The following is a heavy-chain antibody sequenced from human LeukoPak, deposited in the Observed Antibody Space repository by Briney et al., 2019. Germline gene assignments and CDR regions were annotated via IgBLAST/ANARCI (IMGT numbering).Heavy chain of an antibody. V-gene: IGHV1-2*06. J-gene: IGHJ4*02. CDR3: ARHRYSTSEPDY. Sequence: ASVRVSCRASGYTFTVYYMHWVRQAPGQGLEWMGRINPNTGGTNYAQKFQGRVTMTGDTSISTAYLQWSSLKASDTAMYYCARHRYSTSEPDYWGQGTLVTVSS. D-gene: IGHD1-1*01. CDR2: INPNTGGT. CDR1: GYTFTVYY.